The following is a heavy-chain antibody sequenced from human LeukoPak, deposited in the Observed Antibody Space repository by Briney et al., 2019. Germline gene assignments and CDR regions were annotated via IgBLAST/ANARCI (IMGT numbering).Heavy chain of an antibody. CDR1: GGSFSGYY. V-gene: IGHV4-34*01. CDR2: INHSGST. D-gene: IGHD6-19*01. CDR3: ARGGGWSSFDY. Sequence: PSETLSLTCAVYGGSFSGYYWSCIREPPGRGLEWIGEINHSGSTNYNPSLKSRVTISVDTPKNQFSLKLSSVTAADTAVYYCARGGGWSSFDYWGQGTLVTVSS. J-gene: IGHJ4*02.